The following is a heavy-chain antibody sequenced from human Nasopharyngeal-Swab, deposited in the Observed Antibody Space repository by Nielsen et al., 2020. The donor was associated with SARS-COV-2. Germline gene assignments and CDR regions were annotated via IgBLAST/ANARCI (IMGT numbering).Heavy chain of an antibody. CDR1: GYTFISYD. CDR3: ARGLYYDFWSGYCCWFDP. J-gene: IGHJ5*02. Sequence: ASVKVSCKASGYTFISYDINRVRQATGQGLEWMGWMNPNSGNTGYAQKFQGRVTMTRNTSISTAYMELSSLRSEDTAVYYCARGLYYDFWSGYCCWFDPWGQGTLVTVSS. CDR2: MNPNSGNT. V-gene: IGHV1-8*01. D-gene: IGHD3-3*01.